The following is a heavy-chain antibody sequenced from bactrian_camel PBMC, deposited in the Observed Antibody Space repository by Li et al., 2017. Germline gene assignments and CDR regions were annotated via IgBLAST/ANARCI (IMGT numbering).Heavy chain of an antibody. J-gene: IGHJ4*01. V-gene: IGHV3S63*01. Sequence: HVQLVESGGGSVQAGDSLTLSCTSSGVTFGDSDIGWYRQVPGNECELVSSVSSDGTTYSPHTTKGRFTGSLDNAKKTVYLHMSSLKPEDTAMYYCAAESPCYYTDFDRFDAYNYWGQGTQVTVS. D-gene: IGHD4*01. CDR3: AAESPCYYTDFDRFDAYNY. CDR1: GVTFGDSD. CDR2: VSSDGTT.